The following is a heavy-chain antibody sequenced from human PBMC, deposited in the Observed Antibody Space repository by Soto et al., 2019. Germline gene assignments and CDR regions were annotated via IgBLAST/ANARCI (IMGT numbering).Heavy chain of an antibody. Sequence: QVQLVQSGGEVKKPGASVKLSCTASGYTFTSYGISWVRQAPGQGLEWMGWISAYNGKTNYAQNVQGRVTMTTDTSTRTAYMDLRSLRSDDTAVYYCARAGDVNYSHGMDVWGQGPTVTVSS. CDR1: GYTFTSYG. CDR2: ISAYNGKT. V-gene: IGHV1-18*01. J-gene: IGHJ6*02. CDR3: ARAGDVNYSHGMDV.